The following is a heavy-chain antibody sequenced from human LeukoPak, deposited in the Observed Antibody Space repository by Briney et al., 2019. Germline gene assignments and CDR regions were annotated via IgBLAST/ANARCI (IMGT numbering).Heavy chain of an antibody. J-gene: IGHJ4*02. CDR3: ARDSVAGTGGVDH. D-gene: IGHD6-19*01. Sequence: SETLSLTCTVPGGSISSYYWSWIRQPPGKGLEWIGYIYYSGSTYYNPSLKSRDTISVDTSKNQFSLKLSSVTAADTAVYYCARDSVAGTGGVDHWGQGTLVTVSS. V-gene: IGHV4-59*01. CDR2: IYYSGST. CDR1: GGSISSYY.